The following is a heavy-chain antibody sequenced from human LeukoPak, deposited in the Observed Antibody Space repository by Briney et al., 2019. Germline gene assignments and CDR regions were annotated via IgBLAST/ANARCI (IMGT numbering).Heavy chain of an antibody. CDR3: AREGIPAAQRGVLEY. D-gene: IGHD6-13*01. J-gene: IGHJ4*02. CDR2: IYYSGST. CDR1: GGSISSGGSY. V-gene: IGHV4-31*03. Sequence: SETLSLTCTVSGGSISSGGSYWSWIRQHPGKGLEWIGYIYYSGSTYYNPSLKSRVTISIDTSKNQFSLKLSSVTAADTAVYYCAREGIPAAQRGVLEYWGQGTLVTVSS.